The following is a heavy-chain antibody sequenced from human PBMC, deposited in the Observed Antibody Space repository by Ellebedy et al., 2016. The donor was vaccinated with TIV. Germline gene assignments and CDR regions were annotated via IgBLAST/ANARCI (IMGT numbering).Heavy chain of an antibody. Sequence: ASVKVSCXASGYTFTSYDINWVRQATGQGLEWMGWMNPNSGNTGYAQKFQGRVTMTRDTSTSTVYMELSSLRSEDTAVYYCARDVYDSSGYYLGRFDYWGQGTLVTVSS. CDR3: ARDVYDSSGYYLGRFDY. J-gene: IGHJ4*02. D-gene: IGHD3-22*01. CDR1: GYTFTSYD. CDR2: MNPNSGNT. V-gene: IGHV1-8*01.